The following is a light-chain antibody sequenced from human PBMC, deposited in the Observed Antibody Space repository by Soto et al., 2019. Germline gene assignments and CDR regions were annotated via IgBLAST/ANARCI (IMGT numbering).Light chain of an antibody. Sequence: DIQMTQSPSFLSASLGDRVTITCQASQDISNYLNWYQQKPGKAPKLLIYDASEFETGVPARFSGSGSGTDFTFTISSLQPEDIATYYCQQYHSLPPTFGPGTAVDIK. CDR1: QDISNY. CDR3: QQYHSLPPT. CDR2: DAS. V-gene: IGKV1-33*01. J-gene: IGKJ3*01.